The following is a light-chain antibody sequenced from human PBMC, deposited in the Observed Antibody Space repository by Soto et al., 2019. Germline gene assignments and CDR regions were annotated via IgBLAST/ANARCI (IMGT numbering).Light chain of an antibody. J-gene: IGLJ2*01. CDR1: SSDVGSYDY. V-gene: IGLV2-11*01. CDR3: CSYTSSVTVV. CDR2: NVN. Sequence: QSVLIQPPSVSGSPGQSVTISCTGTSSDVGSYDYVSWYQQHPGTVPKPMIYNVNTQPSGVPDRFSGSKSGNTASMTISGLQAEDEADYECCSYTSSVTVVFGGGTKLTVL.